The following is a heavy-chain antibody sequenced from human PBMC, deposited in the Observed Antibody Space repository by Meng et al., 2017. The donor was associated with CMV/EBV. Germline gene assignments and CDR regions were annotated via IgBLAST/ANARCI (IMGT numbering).Heavy chain of an antibody. CDR1: GGTFSSYA. Sequence: QVQRGRVGAGGEKPWFPVKVTCNASGGTFSSYAISWGRQAPGQGLEWMGGIIPIFGTANYAQKFQGRVTITADESTSTAYMELSSLRSEDTAVYYCARNQPSRGWSHEDYWGQGTLVTVSS. D-gene: IGHD2-15*01. CDR3: ARNQPSRGWSHEDY. CDR2: IIPIFGTA. V-gene: IGHV1-69*12. J-gene: IGHJ4*02.